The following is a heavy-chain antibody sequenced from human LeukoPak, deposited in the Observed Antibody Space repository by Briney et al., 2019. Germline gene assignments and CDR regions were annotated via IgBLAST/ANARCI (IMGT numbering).Heavy chain of an antibody. CDR3: ARGRRDIVVVVAGQP. CDR2: INPSGGST. V-gene: IGHV1-46*01. D-gene: IGHD2-15*01. CDR1: GYTFTSYY. Sequence: ASVKVSCKASGYTFTSYYMHWVRQAPGQGLEWMGIINPSGGSTSYAQKFQGRVTMTRNTSISTAYMELSSLRSEDTAVYYCARGRRDIVVVVAGQPWGQGTLVTVSS. J-gene: IGHJ4*02.